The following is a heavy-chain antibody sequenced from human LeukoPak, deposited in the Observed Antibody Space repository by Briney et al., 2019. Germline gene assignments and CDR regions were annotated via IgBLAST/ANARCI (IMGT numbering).Heavy chain of an antibody. Sequence: SETLSLTCTVSGGSISSSSYYWGWIRQPPGKGLEWIGSIYYSGSTYYNPSLKSRVTISVDTSKNQFSLKLSSVTAADTAVYYCASAQGPDAFDIWGQGTMVTVSS. CDR2: IYYSGST. V-gene: IGHV4-39*01. CDR1: GGSISSSSYY. CDR3: ASAQGPDAFDI. J-gene: IGHJ3*02.